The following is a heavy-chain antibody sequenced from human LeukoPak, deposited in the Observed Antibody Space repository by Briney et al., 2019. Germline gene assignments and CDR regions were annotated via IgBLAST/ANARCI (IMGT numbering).Heavy chain of an antibody. Sequence: ASVKVSCKASGGTFSSYAISWVRQAPGRGLEGMGRIIPILGIANYAQKFQGRVTITADKSTSTAYMELSSLRSEDTAVYYCARLRPGESYSSPLDYWGQGTLVTVSS. J-gene: IGHJ4*02. D-gene: IGHD5-18*01. V-gene: IGHV1-69*04. CDR2: IIPILGIA. CDR3: ARLRPGESYSSPLDY. CDR1: GGTFSSYA.